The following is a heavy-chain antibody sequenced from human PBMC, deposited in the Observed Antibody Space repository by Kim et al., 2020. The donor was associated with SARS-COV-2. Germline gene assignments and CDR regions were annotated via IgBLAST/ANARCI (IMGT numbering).Heavy chain of an antibody. J-gene: IGHJ5*02. V-gene: IGHV5-51*01. CDR2: IYPGDSDT. Sequence: GESLKISCYASGYSFSTYFIAWVRQMPGKGLDWMGMIYPGDSDTRYSPSFQGQVTISADKSISTAYLQWSSLKISDTAVYYCARCRDGPTCYGYFDPWGQGTLVTVSS. CDR3: ARCRDGPTCYGYFDP. D-gene: IGHD2-2*01. CDR1: GYSFSTYF.